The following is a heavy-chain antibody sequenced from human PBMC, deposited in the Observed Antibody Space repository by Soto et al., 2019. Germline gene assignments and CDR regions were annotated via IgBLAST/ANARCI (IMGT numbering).Heavy chain of an antibody. Sequence: ASVKVSCKASGYTFTSYAMHWVRQAPGQRLEWMGWINAGNGNTKYSQKFQGRGTITRDTSASTAYMELSSLRSEDTAVYYCARDWYELRNAFDYWGQGTLVTVSS. D-gene: IGHD1-20*01. CDR1: GYTFTSYA. V-gene: IGHV1-3*01. CDR3: ARDWYELRNAFDY. J-gene: IGHJ4*02. CDR2: INAGNGNT.